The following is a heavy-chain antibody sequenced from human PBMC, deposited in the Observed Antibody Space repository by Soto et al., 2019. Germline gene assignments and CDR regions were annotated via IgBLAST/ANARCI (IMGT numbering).Heavy chain of an antibody. Sequence: QVTVKESGPVLVKPTETLTLTCTVSGFSLSNAGLGVSWIRQPPGKALEWLAHMFSNDEKSYSTSLKSRLTISKDTSTSQVVLTMTNMDPVDTATYYCASTYSTSWYWFDPWGQGTLVTVSS. J-gene: IGHJ5*02. V-gene: IGHV2-26*04. CDR3: ASTYSTSWYWFDP. D-gene: IGHD6-13*01. CDR1: GFSLSNAGLG. CDR2: MFSNDEK.